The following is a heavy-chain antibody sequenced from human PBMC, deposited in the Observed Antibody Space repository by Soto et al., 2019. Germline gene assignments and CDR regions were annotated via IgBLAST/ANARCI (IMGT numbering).Heavy chain of an antibody. CDR2: IITILGIA. CDR3: XXXXXXXXXXDV. Sequence: QVQLVQSGAEVKKPGSSVKVSCKASGGTFSSYTISWVRQAPGQGLEWMGRIITILGIANYAQKFQGRVTITADKXXXXXXXXXXXXXXXXXXXXXXXXXXXXXXXXDVWGKGTTVTVSS. V-gene: IGHV1-69*02. CDR1: GGTFSSYT. J-gene: IGHJ6*04.